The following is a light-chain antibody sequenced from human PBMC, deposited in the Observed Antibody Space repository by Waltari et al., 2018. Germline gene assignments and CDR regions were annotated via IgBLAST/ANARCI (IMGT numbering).Light chain of an antibody. CDR1: SSNIGNNY. CDR3: GTWDSSLSGAV. Sequence: QSVLTQPPSVSAAPGQRVTISCSGGSSNIGNNYVSWYRPFPGTAPKLLIYEDNERPSGFPGRFSGSKAGTSATLDITGLQAGDEADYYCGTWDSSLSGAVFGGGTHLTVL. V-gene: IGLV1-51*02. J-gene: IGLJ7*01. CDR2: EDN.